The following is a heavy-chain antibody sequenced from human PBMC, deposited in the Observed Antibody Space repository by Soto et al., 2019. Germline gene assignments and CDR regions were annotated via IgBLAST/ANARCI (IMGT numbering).Heavy chain of an antibody. V-gene: IGHV4-38-2*01. CDR1: GHSISSGYY. D-gene: IGHD3-10*01. J-gene: IGHJ4*02. Sequence: PSETLSLTCAVSGHSISSGYYWGWIRQPPGKGLEWIGSFYHSGSTYYNPSLKSRVTISVDTSKNQLSLKLSSVTAADTAVYYCARGEYYGSGNYFDYWGQGNLVTVSS. CDR3: ARGEYYGSGNYFDY. CDR2: FYHSGST.